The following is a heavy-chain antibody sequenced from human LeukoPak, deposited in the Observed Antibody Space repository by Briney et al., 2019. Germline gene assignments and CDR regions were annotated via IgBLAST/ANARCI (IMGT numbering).Heavy chain of an antibody. V-gene: IGHV3-21*01. CDR2: ISSSSSYI. Sequence: GGSLRLSCAASGFTFSSYSMNWVRQAPGKGLEWVSSISSSSSYIYYADSVKGRFTISRDSAKNSLYLQMNSLRAEDTAVYYCARGGDYGSGGGYYMDVWGKGTTVTVSS. CDR1: GFTFSSYS. CDR3: ARGGDYGSGGGYYMDV. D-gene: IGHD3-10*01. J-gene: IGHJ6*03.